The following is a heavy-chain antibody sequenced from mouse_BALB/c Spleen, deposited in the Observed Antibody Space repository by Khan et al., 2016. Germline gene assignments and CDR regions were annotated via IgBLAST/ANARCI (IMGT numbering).Heavy chain of an antibody. V-gene: IGHV9-1*02. CDR1: GYNFQNYG. J-gene: IGHJ4*01. CDR3: ARKRLLDLYDAIDY. D-gene: IGHD3-1*01. Sequence: QIQLVQSGPEMKKPGETVKISCKASGYNFQNYGMNWVKQTPGKGLKWMGWIKTYTGEPTYADDFKGRFAFSLEASDSTAYLQINNLRDEDMATYVCARKRLLDLYDAIDYWGQGTSVTVSS. CDR2: IKTYTGEP.